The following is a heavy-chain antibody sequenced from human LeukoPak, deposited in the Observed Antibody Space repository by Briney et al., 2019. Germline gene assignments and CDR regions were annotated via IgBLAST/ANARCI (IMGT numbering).Heavy chain of an antibody. CDR2: IYSGGST. V-gene: IGHV3-66*01. CDR3: AKEGEGGYFDY. D-gene: IGHD3-10*01. CDR1: GVTISSNY. J-gene: IGHJ4*02. Sequence: GGSLRLSCAASGVTISSNYMTWGRQAPGEGLKWVSVIYSGGSTYYEDSVKGRFTTSRDNSKNTLYLQMNSLRVEDTAVYYCAKEGEGGYFDYWGQGTLVTVSS.